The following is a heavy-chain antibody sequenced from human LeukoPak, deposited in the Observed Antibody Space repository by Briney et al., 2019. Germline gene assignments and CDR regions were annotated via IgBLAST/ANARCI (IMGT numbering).Heavy chain of an antibody. D-gene: IGHD3-16*01. CDR2: ISGSGGST. J-gene: IGHJ4*02. V-gene: IGHV3-23*01. Sequence: GGSLRLYCAASGFTFSSYAMSWVRQAPGKGLEWVSAISGSGGSTYYADSVKGRFTISRDNSKNTLYLQMNSLRAEDTAVYYCAKESGYVWGSYYGYWGQGTLVTVSS. CDR3: AKESGYVWGSYYGY. CDR1: GFTFSSYA.